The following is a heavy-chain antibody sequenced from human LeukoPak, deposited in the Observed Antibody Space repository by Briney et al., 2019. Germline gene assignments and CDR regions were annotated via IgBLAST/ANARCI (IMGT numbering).Heavy chain of an antibody. D-gene: IGHD4-23*01. CDR2: IYHTGSA. CDR1: GYFISSGYY. J-gene: IGHJ3*01. CDR3: ARLTPDAFDV. V-gene: IGHV4-38-2*01. Sequence: PSETLSLTCAVSGYFISSGYYWGWVRQPPGKGLEWIGSIYHTGSAYFNPSLRSRVTIAVDTSKNQFSLKLNSLTAADTAVYYCARLTPDAFDVWGQGTMVTVSS.